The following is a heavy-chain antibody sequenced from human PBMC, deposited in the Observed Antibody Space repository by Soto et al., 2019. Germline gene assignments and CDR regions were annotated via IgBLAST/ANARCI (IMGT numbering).Heavy chain of an antibody. CDR2: ISAYNGNT. J-gene: IGHJ4*02. CDR1: GYTFTSYG. V-gene: IGHV1-18*01. D-gene: IGHD3-22*01. CDR3: ARAPSLAEHMIAPFDY. Sequence: QVQLVQSGAEVKKPGASVKVSCKASGYTFTSYGISWVRQAPGQGLEWMGWISAYNGNTNYAQKLPGRVTMTTDTSPSTAYMELRSLRSDDTAVYYCARAPSLAEHMIAPFDYWGQGTLVTVSS.